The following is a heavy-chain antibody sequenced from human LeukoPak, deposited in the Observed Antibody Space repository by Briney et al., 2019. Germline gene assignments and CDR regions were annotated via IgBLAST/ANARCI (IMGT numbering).Heavy chain of an antibody. D-gene: IGHD6-13*01. CDR1: GYTFTDYS. CDR2: INPNSGDT. CDR3: ARDAIAAAGAGA. V-gene: IGHV1-2*02. J-gene: IGHJ4*02. Sequence: ASVKVSCKASGYTFTDYSMHWVRQAPGQGLEWMGWINPNSGDTDYAQKFQGRVTMTRDTSIGTAYLEVSRPTSDDTAVYFCARDAIAAAGAGAWGQGTLVTVSS.